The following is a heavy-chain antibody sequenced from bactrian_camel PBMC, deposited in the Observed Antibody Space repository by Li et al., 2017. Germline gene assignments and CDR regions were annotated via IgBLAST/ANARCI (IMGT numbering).Heavy chain of an antibody. CDR3: AARGPYCYTKLSVRDFTY. Sequence: HVQLVESGGGSVTTGGSLRLTCAVPELSVTNNCTAWFRQAPGKEREEVAGFYTGGGSTWYADSVKGRFTISRDKSKNTLYLQMNNLKPEDTAMYYCAARGPYCYTKLSVRDFTYWGQGTQVTVS. CDR1: ELSVTNNC. D-gene: IGHD2*01. J-gene: IGHJ6*01. CDR2: FYTGGGST. V-gene: IGHV3S1*01.